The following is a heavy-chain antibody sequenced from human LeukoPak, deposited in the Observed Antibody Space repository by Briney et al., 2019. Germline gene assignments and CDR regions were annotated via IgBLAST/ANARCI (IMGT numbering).Heavy chain of an antibody. D-gene: IGHD1-7*01. Sequence: PGRSLRLSCAASGFTSSSYGMHWVRQAPGKGLEWVAFIRYDGSNKYYADSVKGRFTIFRDNSKNTLYLQMNSPRAEDTAVYYCAKGGLTGTTGEWGYWGQGTLVTVSS. CDR3: AKGGLTGTTGEWGY. CDR1: GFTSSSYG. V-gene: IGHV3-30*02. CDR2: IRYDGSNK. J-gene: IGHJ4*02.